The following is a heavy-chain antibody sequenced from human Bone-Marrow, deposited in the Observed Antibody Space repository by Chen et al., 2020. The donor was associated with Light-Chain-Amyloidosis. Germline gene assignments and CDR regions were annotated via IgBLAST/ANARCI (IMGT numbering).Heavy chain of an antibody. CDR2: INTKGGGT. CDR1: GYTFTAHY. V-gene: IGHV1-2*02. CDR3: ARAVKWTASSAAYYYYNMDV. J-gene: IGHJ6*02. D-gene: IGHD3-10*01. Sequence: QVQLVQSGAEVKKTGASVKVSCKASGYTFTAHYIHWVRQAPGQGLEWMGWINTKGGGTNSAQKIQGRVTMTRDTSISTAYMELSSVRPDDTAVYYCARAVKWTASSAAYYYYNMDVWGQGTTVTVSS.